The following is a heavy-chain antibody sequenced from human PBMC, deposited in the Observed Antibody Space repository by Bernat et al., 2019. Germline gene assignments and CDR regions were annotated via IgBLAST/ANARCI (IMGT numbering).Heavy chain of an antibody. J-gene: IGHJ4*02. V-gene: IGHV3-49*03. Sequence: EVQLVESGGGLVQPGRSLRLSCTASGFTFGDYAMSWFRQAPGKGLAWVGFIRSKAYGGTTEYAASVKGRFTSSRDESKSSAYLQMNSLKTEDRAVYYCTRGPSPGGDYATYYWGQGTLVTVSS. CDR2: IRSKAYGGTT. D-gene: IGHD2-21*02. CDR1: GFTFGDYA. CDR3: TRGPSPGGDYATYY.